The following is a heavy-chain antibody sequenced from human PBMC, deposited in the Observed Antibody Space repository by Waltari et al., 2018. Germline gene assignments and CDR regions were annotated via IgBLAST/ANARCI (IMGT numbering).Heavy chain of an antibody. V-gene: IGHV1-69*13. CDR3: ARDGSIAAAGNYWYFDL. Sequence: QVQLVQSGAEVKKPGSSVKVSCKASGGTFSSYAISWVRQAPGQGLEWMGRIIPIFGTANYAQKFQGRVTITADKSTSTAYMELSSLRSEDTAVYYCARDGSIAAAGNYWYFDLWGRGTLVTVSS. J-gene: IGHJ2*01. CDR2: IIPIFGTA. D-gene: IGHD6-13*01. CDR1: GGTFSSYA.